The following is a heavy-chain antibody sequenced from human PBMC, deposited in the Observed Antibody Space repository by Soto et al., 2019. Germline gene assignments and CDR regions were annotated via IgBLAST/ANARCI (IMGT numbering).Heavy chain of an antibody. J-gene: IGHJ6*02. CDR1: GYTFSRYG. D-gene: IGHD6-19*01. Sequence: QVQLVQSGDEVKKPGASVKVSCKASGYTFSRYGISWVRQAPGQGLEWMGWISPYNGNTNYAQKLQGRVTMTTDTSTSTAYMELRSLRSDDTAVYYWERKYSSGWGGGYGMDVWGQGNTVTVSS. CDR3: ERKYSSGWGGGYGMDV. V-gene: IGHV1-18*04. CDR2: ISPYNGNT.